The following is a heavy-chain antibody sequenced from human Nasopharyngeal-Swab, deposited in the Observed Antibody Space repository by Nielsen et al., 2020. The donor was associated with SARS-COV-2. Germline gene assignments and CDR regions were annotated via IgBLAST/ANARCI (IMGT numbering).Heavy chain of an antibody. CDR1: GYTFTSYG. V-gene: IGHV1-18*01. Sequence: ASVKVSCKASGYTFTSYGISWVRQTPGQGLEWMGWISVYNGDTNYAQKFQDRVTMTTDTPTGTAYMELRNLRSDDTAVYYCARGGWDLSEYFSHWGQGTLVTVSS. CDR2: ISVYNGDT. J-gene: IGHJ1*01. D-gene: IGHD1-26*01. CDR3: ARGGWDLSEYFSH.